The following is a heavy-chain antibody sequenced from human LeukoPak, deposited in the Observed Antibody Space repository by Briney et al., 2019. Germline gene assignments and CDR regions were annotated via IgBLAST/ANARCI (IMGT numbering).Heavy chain of an antibody. V-gene: IGHV3-9*01. Sequence: GGSLRLSCAASGFTFYDYAMHWVRQAPGKGLEWVSGISWNSGRIGYADSVKGRFTISRDNAKNSLYLQMNSLRAEDTALYYCAKDMDCSSTSCYRRSTGDGMDVWGQGTTVTVSS. J-gene: IGHJ6*02. CDR2: ISWNSGRI. CDR1: GFTFYDYA. D-gene: IGHD2-2*01. CDR3: AKDMDCSSTSCYRRSTGDGMDV.